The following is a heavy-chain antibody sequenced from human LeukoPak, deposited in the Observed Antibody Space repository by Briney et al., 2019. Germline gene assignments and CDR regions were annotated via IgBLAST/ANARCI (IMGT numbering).Heavy chain of an antibody. CDR2: IKKDGSEK. CDR1: ELIFSDFC. Sequence: GGSLRLSCVASELIFSDFCMTWVRHSRGKGLEWVATIKKDGSEKYYVDSVKGRFTISRDNAENTVYLHMNSLRAEDTAVYYCTRGGRYTSYYWQYWGLGTLVTVSS. D-gene: IGHD4-11*01. V-gene: IGHV3-7*01. CDR3: TRGGRYTSYYWQY. J-gene: IGHJ4*02.